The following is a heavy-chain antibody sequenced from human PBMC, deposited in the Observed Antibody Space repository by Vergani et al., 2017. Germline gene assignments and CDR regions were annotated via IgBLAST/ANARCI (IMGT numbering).Heavy chain of an antibody. CDR2: IYYSGST. V-gene: IGHV4-59*01. D-gene: IGHD3-3*01. CDR3: ARGLGGYDFWSGYYTGISFDY. J-gene: IGHJ4*02. CDR1: GGSISSYY. Sequence: QVQLQESGPGLVKPSETLSLTCTVSGGSISSYYWSWIRQPPGKGLEWIGYIYYSGSTNYNPSLKSRVTRSVDTSKNQFSLKLSSVTAADTAVYYCARGLGGYDFWSGYYTGISFDYWGQGTLVTVSS.